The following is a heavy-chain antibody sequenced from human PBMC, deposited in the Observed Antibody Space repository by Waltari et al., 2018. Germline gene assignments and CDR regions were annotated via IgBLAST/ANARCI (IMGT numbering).Heavy chain of an antibody. Sequence: QMQLQESGPGLVKTWETLSSNCSVYGGSISNTIDYWGWIRQTPGKGLEWIGSIYYSGNTYYNPSLRSRVTLSVDRSKNQFSLNLSSVTAADTAVYYCAREEFWSTYPDGFDMWGQGTLVTVSS. D-gene: IGHD3-3*01. J-gene: IGHJ3*02. CDR1: GGSISNTIDY. CDR2: IYYSGNT. CDR3: AREEFWSTYPDGFDM. V-gene: IGHV4-39*07.